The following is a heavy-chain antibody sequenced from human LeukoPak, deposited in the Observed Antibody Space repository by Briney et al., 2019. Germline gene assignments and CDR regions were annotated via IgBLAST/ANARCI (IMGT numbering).Heavy chain of an antibody. CDR1: GVTFSSSA. V-gene: IGHV3-23*01. D-gene: IGHD2-15*01. Sequence: GGSLRLSCAASGVTFSSSAMSWVRQAPGKGLEWVSAISNNGGYTYYADSVQGRFTISRDNSKSTLCLQMNSLRAEDTAVYYCAKQLGYCSDGSCYFPYWGQGTLVTVSS. J-gene: IGHJ4*02. CDR3: AKQLGYCSDGSCYFPY. CDR2: ISNNGGYT.